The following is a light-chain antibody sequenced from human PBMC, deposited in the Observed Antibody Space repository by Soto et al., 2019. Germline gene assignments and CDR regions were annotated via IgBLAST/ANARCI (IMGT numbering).Light chain of an antibody. CDR3: QQYNNWPRT. V-gene: IGKV3-15*01. Sequence: IWMTQSPDTMSVSPGERATLSCGASQSVRSHLAWYQQKPGQAPRLLIYGASTRATDIPARFSGSGSGTEFTLTISSLQSEDFEVYFCQQYNNWPRTFGQGTKVDIK. CDR1: QSVRSH. J-gene: IGKJ1*01. CDR2: GAS.